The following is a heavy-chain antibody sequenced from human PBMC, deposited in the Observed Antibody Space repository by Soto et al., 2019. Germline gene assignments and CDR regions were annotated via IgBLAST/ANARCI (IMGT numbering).Heavy chain of an antibody. CDR3: ARAWTPDWYFDL. CDR2: IYYSGST. CDR1: GGSISSYY. J-gene: IGHJ2*01. Sequence: QVQLQESGPGLVKPSETLSLTCTVSGGSISSYYWSWIRQPPGKGLEWIAYIYYSGSTNYNPSLKSRATISVDTSKNQFSLKLSSVTAADTAVYYCARAWTPDWYFDLWGRGTLVTVSS. V-gene: IGHV4-59*01. D-gene: IGHD3-3*01.